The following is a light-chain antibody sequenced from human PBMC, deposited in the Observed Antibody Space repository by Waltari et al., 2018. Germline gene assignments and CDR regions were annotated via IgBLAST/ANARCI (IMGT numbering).Light chain of an antibody. V-gene: IGKV3-15*01. CDR2: GAS. CDR1: QSVTSK. CDR3: LQYSNWPPLT. Sequence: EIVMTQSPATLSVSPGERATLSCRASQSVTSKLAWFQQKPGQVPRLLIYGASARATVIPPRFIGSGSGTEFTLTISSLQSEDVAVYYCLQYSNWPPLTFGGGTKVEIK. J-gene: IGKJ4*01.